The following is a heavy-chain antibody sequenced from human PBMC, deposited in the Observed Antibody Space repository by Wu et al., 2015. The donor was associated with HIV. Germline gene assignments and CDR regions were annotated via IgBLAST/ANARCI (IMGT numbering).Heavy chain of an antibody. Sequence: QVQLVQSGAEVKKPGSSMKVSCKASGGALSRYAINWVRQAPGQGLEWMGWINPTSGGANYAQKFQGRVTMTRDTSISTAYMELSRLRSDDTAVYFCARDFSGYYYYMDVWGKGTTVTVSS. CDR1: GGALSRYA. J-gene: IGHJ6*03. CDR2: INPTSGGA. D-gene: IGHD3-10*01. V-gene: IGHV1-2*02. CDR3: ARDFSGYYYYMDV.